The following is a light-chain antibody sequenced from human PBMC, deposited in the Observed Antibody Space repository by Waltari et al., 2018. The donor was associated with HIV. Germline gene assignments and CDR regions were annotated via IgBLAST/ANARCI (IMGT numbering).Light chain of an antibody. V-gene: IGKV3-15*01. J-gene: IGKJ2*01. CDR1: QTIASN. CDR3: QHYNNWPRYT. Sequence: MTQSPSSLSASVGDRVTLSCRASQTIASNLAWYQHKPGQAPRLLIYGASTRATGIPARFSGSRSGTEFTLTISSLQSEDFAIYYCQHYNNWPRYTFGQGTKLEVK. CDR2: GAS.